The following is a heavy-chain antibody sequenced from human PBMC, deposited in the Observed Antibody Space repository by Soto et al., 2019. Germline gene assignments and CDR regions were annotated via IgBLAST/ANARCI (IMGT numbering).Heavy chain of an antibody. CDR2: ISTSGGYI. Sequence: PGGSLRLSCAASGFTFSGYTVNWVRQAPGKGLEWVSSISTSGGYIFYADSVKGRFTISRDKAKNSLYLQLNSLRAEDTAVYYCARDAYRATTFTTDYSYYAMDVWGQGTTVTVSS. D-gene: IGHD1-1*01. J-gene: IGHJ6*02. V-gene: IGHV3-21*01. CDR3: ARDAYRATTFTTDYSYYAMDV. CDR1: GFTFSGYT.